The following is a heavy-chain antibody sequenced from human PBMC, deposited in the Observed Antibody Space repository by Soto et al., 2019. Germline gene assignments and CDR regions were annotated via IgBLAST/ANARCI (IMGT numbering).Heavy chain of an antibody. CDR3: ARGVLDWNYAPPNYGMDV. CDR2: IIPIFGTA. CDR1: GGTFSSYA. Sequence: QVQLVQSGAEVKKPGSSVKVSCKASGGTFSSYAISWVRQAPGQGLEWMGGIIPIFGTANYAQKFQGRVTITADESTSTAYMELSSLRSEDTAVYYCARGVLDWNYAPPNYGMDVWGQGPTVTVSS. J-gene: IGHJ6*02. V-gene: IGHV1-69*01. D-gene: IGHD1-7*01.